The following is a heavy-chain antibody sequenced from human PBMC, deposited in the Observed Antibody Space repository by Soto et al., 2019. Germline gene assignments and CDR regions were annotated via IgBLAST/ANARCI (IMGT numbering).Heavy chain of an antibody. D-gene: IGHD2-2*01. CDR2: IYYSGSI. CDR1: GGSISSYY. V-gene: IGHV4-59*08. J-gene: IGHJ4*02. Sequence: SETLSLTCTVSGGSISSYYWSWIRQPPGKGLEWIGYIYYSGSINYNPSLKSRVTISVDTSKNQFSLKLSSVTAADTAVYYCARRYESCFDHWGQGTLVTVYS. CDR3: ARRYESCFDH.